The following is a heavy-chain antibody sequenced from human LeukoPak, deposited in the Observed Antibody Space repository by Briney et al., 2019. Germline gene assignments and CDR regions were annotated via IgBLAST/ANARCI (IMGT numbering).Heavy chain of an antibody. V-gene: IGHV3-7*01. CDR2: IKQDGSEK. CDR3: ARDTGGGYSCYDC. J-gene: IGHJ4*02. D-gene: IGHD5-18*01. CDR1: GFTFSSYW. Sequence: GGSLRLSCAASGFTFSSYWMTWIRQAPGKGLEWVANIKQDGSEKYYVDSVKGRFTISRDNAKNSLYPQMNSPRAEDTAVYYCARDTGGGYSCYDCWGQGTLVTVSS.